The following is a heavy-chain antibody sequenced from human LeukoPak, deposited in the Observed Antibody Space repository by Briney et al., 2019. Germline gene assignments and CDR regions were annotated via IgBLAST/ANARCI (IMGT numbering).Heavy chain of an antibody. D-gene: IGHD4-11*01. V-gene: IGHV3-30*18. CDR3: AKPRASDYSNYYYYYMAV. Sequence: GGSLRLSCAASGFTFSDHTMHWVRQAPGKGLEWVTLISYDGRNKYHADSVKGRFTISRDNSKNTLYLQMNSLRAEDTAVYHCAKPRASDYSNYYYYYMAVWAKWTRATVSS. CDR1: GFTFSDHT. J-gene: IGHJ6*03. CDR2: ISYDGRNK.